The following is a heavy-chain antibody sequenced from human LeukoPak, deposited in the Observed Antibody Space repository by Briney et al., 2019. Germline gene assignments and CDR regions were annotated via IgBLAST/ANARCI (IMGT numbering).Heavy chain of an antibody. Sequence: GESLKISCKVSGYSFTSYWIGWVRQLPGRGLGWRGNSNADAYHTRCRPSFEGQDTSSAYKSISTAYLQWSSLKAADSAMYYCARPGELGEDYFHYGGQRTLVTLP. CDR3: ARPGELGEDYFHY. J-gene: IGHJ4*02. V-gene: IGHV5-51*01. D-gene: IGHD4-17*01. CDR1: GYSFTSYW. CDR2: SNADAYHT.